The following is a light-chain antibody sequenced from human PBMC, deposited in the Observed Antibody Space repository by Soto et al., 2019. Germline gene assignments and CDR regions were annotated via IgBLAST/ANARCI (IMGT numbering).Light chain of an antibody. CDR2: EGT. V-gene: IGLV2-23*01. J-gene: IGLJ2*01. CDR3: CSYAGSTTFVV. Sequence: QSALTQPASVSGSPGQSITISCTGTSSDIGSYKLVSWYQHHPGKAPKLIIYEGTKRPSGVSNRFSGSKSGNTASLTISGLQAEDEADYYCCSYAGSTTFVVFGGGTKVTVL. CDR1: SSDIGSYKL.